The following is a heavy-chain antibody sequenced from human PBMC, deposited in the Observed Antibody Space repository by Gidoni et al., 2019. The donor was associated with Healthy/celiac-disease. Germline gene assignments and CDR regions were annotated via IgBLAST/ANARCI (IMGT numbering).Heavy chain of an antibody. D-gene: IGHD3-22*01. CDR2: ISWNSGSI. CDR1: GFTFDDYA. CDR3: AKDINPLVVITADAFDI. Sequence: EVQLVESGGGLVQPGRSLRLSCAAPGFTFDDYAMPWVRQDPGKGLEWVSGISWNSGSIGYADSVKGRFTISRDNAKNSLYLQMNSLRAEDTALYYCAKDINPLVVITADAFDIWGQGTMVTVSS. J-gene: IGHJ3*02. V-gene: IGHV3-9*01.